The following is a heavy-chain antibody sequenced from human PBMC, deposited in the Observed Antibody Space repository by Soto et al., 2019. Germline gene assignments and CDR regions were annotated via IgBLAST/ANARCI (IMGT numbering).Heavy chain of an antibody. CDR2: IYPDDSDT. J-gene: IGHJ4*02. CDR3: ARSVLVTSTRNYFDL. D-gene: IGHD2-8*01. V-gene: IGHV5-51*01. CDR1: GYSFSNFW. Sequence: GESLKISSQASGYSFSNFWIAWVRQMPGEGLEWLGLIYPDDSDTRYSPSFLGQVTISADKYIKTTYLQWNSLEASDTARYFCARSVLVTSTRNYFDLGCQGTLVTVS.